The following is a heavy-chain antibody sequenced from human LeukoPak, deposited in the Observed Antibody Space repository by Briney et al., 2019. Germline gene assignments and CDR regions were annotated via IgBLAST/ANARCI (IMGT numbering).Heavy chain of an antibody. CDR3: ARDPSGTGTGFDI. J-gene: IGHJ3*02. V-gene: IGHV3-66*01. CDR2: IYEGGDI. D-gene: IGHD3/OR15-3a*01. Sequence: PGGSLRLSCAALGFTVSRTYMRWVRQAPGKGLGWVSVIYEGGDIYYADSVRGRFAISRDNSKNTVYLQMNGLRGEDTAVYYCARDPSGTGTGFDIWGQGAMVTVSS. CDR1: GFTVSRTY.